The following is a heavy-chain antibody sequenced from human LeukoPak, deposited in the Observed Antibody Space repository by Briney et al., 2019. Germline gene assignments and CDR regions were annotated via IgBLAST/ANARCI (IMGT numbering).Heavy chain of an antibody. CDR3: ASLFEGGLLWFGELLGNPDY. D-gene: IGHD3-10*01. V-gene: IGHV4-61*02. Sequence: PSETLSLTCTVSGGSISSGSYYWSWIRQPAGKGLEWIGRIYTSGSTYYNPSLKSRVTISVDTSKNQFSLKLSSVTAADTAVYYCASLFEGGLLWFGELLGNPDYWGQGTLVTVSS. CDR1: GGSISSGSYY. CDR2: IYTSGST. J-gene: IGHJ4*02.